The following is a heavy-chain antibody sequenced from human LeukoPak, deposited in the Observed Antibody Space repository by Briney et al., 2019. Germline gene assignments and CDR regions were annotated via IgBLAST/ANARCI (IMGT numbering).Heavy chain of an antibody. CDR3: ARATYGDYETLDY. J-gene: IGHJ4*02. CDR1: GFTFDDYG. D-gene: IGHD4-17*01. Sequence: PGGSLRLSCTASGFTFDDYGMNWVRQAPGKGLEWVSGINWNGGSTGYADSVKGRFTISRDNAKNSLYLQMNSLRAEDTAVYYCARATYGDYETLDYWGQGTLVTVSS. CDR2: INWNGGST. V-gene: IGHV3-20*04.